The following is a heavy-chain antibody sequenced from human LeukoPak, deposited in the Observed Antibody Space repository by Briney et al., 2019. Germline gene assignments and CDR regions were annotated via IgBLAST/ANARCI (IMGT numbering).Heavy chain of an antibody. CDR3: AKETASNFGGAVDY. CDR1: GFTFNNHA. J-gene: IGHJ4*02. CDR2: ISSSGGST. V-gene: IGHV3-23*01. Sequence: GGSLRLSCAASGFTFNNHAMSWVRQAPGKGLQWVSGISSSGGSTYYADSVKGRFTISRDNSKNTLYLQINSLRAEDTAVYYCAKETASNFGGAVDYWGQGTRVTVSS. D-gene: IGHD3-10*01.